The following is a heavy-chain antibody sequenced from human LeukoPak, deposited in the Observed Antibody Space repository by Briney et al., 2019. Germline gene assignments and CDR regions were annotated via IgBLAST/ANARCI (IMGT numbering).Heavy chain of an antibody. V-gene: IGHV4-34*01. CDR2: INHSGST. J-gene: IGHJ4*02. CDR1: GGSFSGYY. Sequence: SETLSLTCAVYGGSFSGYYWSWIRQPPGKGLEWIGEINHSGSTNYNPSLESRVTISVDTSKNQFSLKLSSVTAADTAVYYCARGARYFDWFHDYWGQGTLVTVSS. CDR3: ARGARYFDWFHDY. D-gene: IGHD3-9*01.